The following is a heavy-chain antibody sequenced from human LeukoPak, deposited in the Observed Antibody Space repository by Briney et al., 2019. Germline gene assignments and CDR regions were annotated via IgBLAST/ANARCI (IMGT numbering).Heavy chain of an antibody. CDR3: ARDLGGIYFDY. D-gene: IGHD1-26*01. V-gene: IGHV4-59*01. J-gene: IGHJ4*02. Sequence: SETLSLTCTISGGSISSYYWSWIRQPPGKGLEWIGSIHFSGSTNYNPSLRSRVTISVDTSKNQLSLKLGSVTAADTAVYYCARDLGGIYFDYWGQGTLVTVSS. CDR1: GGSISSYY. CDR2: IHFSGST.